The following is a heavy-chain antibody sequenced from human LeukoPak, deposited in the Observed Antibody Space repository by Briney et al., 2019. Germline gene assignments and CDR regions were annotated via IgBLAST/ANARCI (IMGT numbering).Heavy chain of an antibody. CDR1: GFSFSSYA. CDR2: ISPSSSYI. V-gene: IGHV3-21*01. D-gene: IGHD3-22*01. J-gene: IGHJ4*02. CDR3: ARVVTYYSCSSGYALDF. Sequence: GGSLRLSCAASGFSFSSYAINWVRQAPGKGLEWVASISPSSSYIHYADSAKGRFTISRDDAKNSLHLQMNSLRAEDTAVYYCARVVTYYSCSSGYALDFWGQGALVTVSS.